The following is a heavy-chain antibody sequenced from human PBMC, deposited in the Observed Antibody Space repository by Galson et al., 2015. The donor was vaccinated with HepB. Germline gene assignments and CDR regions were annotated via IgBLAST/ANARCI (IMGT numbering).Heavy chain of an antibody. V-gene: IGHV5-51*01. CDR2: IYPGDSDT. D-gene: IGHD2-21*01. J-gene: IGHJ4*02. Sequence: QSGAEVKKPGESLKISCQASGYSFSTHWIGWVRQVPGQGLEWLGIIYPGDSDTKYSPAFRGHVTISVDRSVTSAYLQWTSLKVSDTATYFCARQADIVAPFDYWGQGTLVTVSS. CDR1: GYSFSTHW. CDR3: ARQADIVAPFDY.